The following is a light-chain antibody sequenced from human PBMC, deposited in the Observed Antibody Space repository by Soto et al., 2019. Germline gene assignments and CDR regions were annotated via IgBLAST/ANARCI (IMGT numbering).Light chain of an antibody. CDR3: TSYTSSRTLDV. V-gene: IGLV2-14*01. J-gene: IGLJ1*01. CDR2: EVS. Sequence: QSVLTQPASVSGSPGQSITISCTGTSSDVGGYNYVSWYQQHPGKAPKLMIYEVSNRPLGVSNRFSGSKSGNTASLTISGLQDEDEADYYCTSYTSSRTLDVFGTGTQLTVL. CDR1: SSDVGGYNY.